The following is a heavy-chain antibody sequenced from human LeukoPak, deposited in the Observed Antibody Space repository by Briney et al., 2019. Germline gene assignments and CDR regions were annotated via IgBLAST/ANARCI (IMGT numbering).Heavy chain of an antibody. V-gene: IGHV4-59*08. J-gene: IGHJ5*02. CDR2: IYYSGST. Sequence: SETLSLTCTVSGGSISSYYWSWIRQPPGKGLEWIGYIYYSGSTNYNPSLKSRVTISVDTSKNQFSLKPSSVTAADTAVYYCARNLKWSWFDPWGQGTLVTVSS. D-gene: IGHD1-26*01. CDR3: ARNLKWSWFDP. CDR1: GGSISSYY.